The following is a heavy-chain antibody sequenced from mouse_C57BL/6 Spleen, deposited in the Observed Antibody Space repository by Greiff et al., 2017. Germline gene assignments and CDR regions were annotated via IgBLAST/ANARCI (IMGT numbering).Heavy chain of an antibody. CDR1: GFSLPSYG. D-gene: IGHD2-10*01. CDR3: AISAYSYAMDY. V-gene: IGHV2-5*01. CDR2: IWRGGST. J-gene: IGHJ4*01. Sequence: VKLQQSGPGLVQPSQSLSITCTVSGFSLPSYGVHWVRQSPGKGLAWLGVIWRGGSTDYNAAFMSRLSLTKYNSKKQVFFTMNCLHADDTAIYFCAISAYSYAMDYWGQGTSVTVSS.